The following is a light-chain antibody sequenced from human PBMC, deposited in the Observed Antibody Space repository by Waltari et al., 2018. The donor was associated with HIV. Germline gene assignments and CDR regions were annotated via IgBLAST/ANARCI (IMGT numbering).Light chain of an antibody. Sequence: QSALTQHASVSGSPGQSITISCTGTSSDVGGYNFVSWFQQHPGKAPKLMIYEVTHRPSGVSNRFSGSKSGNTASLTISGLQADDEADYYCASYTSSSTLFGGGTKLTVL. CDR1: SSDVGGYNF. CDR3: ASYTSSSTL. CDR2: EVT. V-gene: IGLV2-14*03. J-gene: IGLJ2*01.